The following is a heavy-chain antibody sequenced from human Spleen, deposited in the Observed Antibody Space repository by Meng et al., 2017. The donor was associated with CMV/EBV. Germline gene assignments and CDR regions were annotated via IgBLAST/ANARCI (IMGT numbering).Heavy chain of an antibody. Sequence: GGSLRLSCAASGFTFSSYAMSWVRQAPGKGLEWVLVISGSDNTYYADSVKGRFTISRDNSKKTLYLQTNSLRADDTAVYYCAKVVGYRVTAGGLYFDYWGPGTLVTVSS. CDR3: AKVVGYRVTAGGLYFDY. CDR1: GFTFSSYA. J-gene: IGHJ4*02. CDR2: ISGSDNT. D-gene: IGHD2-15*01. V-gene: IGHV3-23*01.